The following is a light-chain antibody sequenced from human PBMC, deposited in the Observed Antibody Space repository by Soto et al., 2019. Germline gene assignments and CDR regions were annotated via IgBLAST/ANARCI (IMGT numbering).Light chain of an antibody. CDR2: LGS. V-gene: IGKV2-28*01. CDR1: QSLLHSNGYNY. J-gene: IGKJ5*01. Sequence: DIVVTQSPLSLHVTPAEPGSISCSSSQSLLHSNGYNYLDWYLQKPGHSPXLLIYLGSTRASGVPDRFNGSGSGTDFTLRIRRVEAEDVGVDDCMQALETITFGQGTRLEIK. CDR3: MQALETIT.